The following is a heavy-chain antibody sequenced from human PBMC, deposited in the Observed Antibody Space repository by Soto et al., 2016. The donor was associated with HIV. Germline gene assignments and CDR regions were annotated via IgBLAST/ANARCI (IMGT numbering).Heavy chain of an antibody. D-gene: IGHD5-18*01. CDR3: ARDFGGSPGYGDLDAFDI. Sequence: QVQLVQSGAEVKKPGASVKVSCKTSGYTLTNYGFSWVRQAPGQGLEWMGWISAYNRNTNYAQMLQGRVTMTTDTSTSTAYMELRSLRSDDTAVYYCARDFGGSPGYGDLDAFDIWGQGTMVTVSS. CDR1: GYTLTNYG. CDR2: ISAYNRNT. J-gene: IGHJ3*02. V-gene: IGHV1-18*01.